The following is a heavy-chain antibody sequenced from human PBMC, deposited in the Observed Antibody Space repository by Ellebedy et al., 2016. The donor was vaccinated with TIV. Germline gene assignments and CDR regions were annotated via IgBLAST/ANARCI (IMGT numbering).Heavy chain of an antibody. CDR2: FGISGDTT. D-gene: IGHD5-24*01. CDR3: VKDQIAGDGRWVFDL. J-gene: IGHJ3*01. CDR1: GFTFSTYA. Sequence: GESLKISCAASGFTFSTYAMSWVRQAPGKGLEWVSGFGISGDTTYYADSVKGRFTVSRDNSKNTLYLQMNSLRAEDTGIYYCVKDQIAGDGRWVFDLWGQGTMVTVSS. V-gene: IGHV3-23*01.